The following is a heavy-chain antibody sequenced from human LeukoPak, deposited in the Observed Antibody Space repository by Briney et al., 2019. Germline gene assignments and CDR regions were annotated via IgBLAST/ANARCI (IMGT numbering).Heavy chain of an antibody. Sequence: GGSLRLSCAAPGLTFSSYWMQWVRQAPGKGLVWVSRINTDGSSTTYADSVKGRFTISRDNAKNTLYLQMNSLRAEDTAVYYCATQASVGYWGQGTLVTVSS. D-gene: IGHD1-26*01. CDR2: INTDGSST. V-gene: IGHV3-74*01. CDR3: ATQASVGY. CDR1: GLTFSSYW. J-gene: IGHJ4*02.